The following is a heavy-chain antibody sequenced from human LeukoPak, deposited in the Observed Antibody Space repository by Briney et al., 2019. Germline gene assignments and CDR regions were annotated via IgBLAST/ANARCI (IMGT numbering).Heavy chain of an antibody. CDR2: IYYTGST. D-gene: IGHD3-10*01. CDR1: GDSISGSSYY. CDR3: ARSRLGSGSSPFDY. Sequence: KTSETLSLTCTVSGDSISGSSYYWGWIRQPPGKGLEWIGTIYYTGSTYYNPSLKSRVTISVDTSKNQFSLRLSSVTAADTAVYYCARSRLGSGSSPFDYWGQGTLVTVSS. J-gene: IGHJ4*02. V-gene: IGHV4-39*01.